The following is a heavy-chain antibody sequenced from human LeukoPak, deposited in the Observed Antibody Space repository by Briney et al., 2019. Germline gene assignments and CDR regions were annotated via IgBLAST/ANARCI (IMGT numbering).Heavy chain of an antibody. CDR2: INPSGGST. J-gene: IGHJ3*02. Sequence: ASVKVSYKASGYTFTSYYMHWVRQAPGQGLEWMGIINPSGGSTSYAQKFQGRVTMTRDTSTSTVYMELSSLRSEDTAVYYCARGPSITMIVVVDDAFDIWGQGTMVTVSS. CDR3: ARGPSITMIVVVDDAFDI. CDR1: GYTFTSYY. D-gene: IGHD3-22*01. V-gene: IGHV1-46*01.